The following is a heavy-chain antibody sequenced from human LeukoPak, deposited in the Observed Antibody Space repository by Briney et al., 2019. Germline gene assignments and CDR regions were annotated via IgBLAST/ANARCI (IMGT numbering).Heavy chain of an antibody. CDR3: ARLGLGNGYNGRDY. V-gene: IGHV4-34*01. Sequence: PSETLSLTCAVYGGSFSGYYWSWIRQPPGKGLEWIGEINHSGSTNYNPSLKSRVTISVDTSKNQFSLKLSSVTAADTAVYYCARLGLGNGYNGRDYWGQGTLVTVSS. J-gene: IGHJ4*02. CDR2: INHSGST. CDR1: GGSFSGYY. D-gene: IGHD5-24*01.